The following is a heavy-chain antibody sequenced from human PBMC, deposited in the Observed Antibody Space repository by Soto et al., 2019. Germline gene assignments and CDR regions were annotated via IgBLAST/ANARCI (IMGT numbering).Heavy chain of an antibody. CDR3: ARGPGYSSSWSSNP. V-gene: IGHV3-21*01. D-gene: IGHD6-13*01. CDR1: GFTFSSYS. Sequence: GGSLRLSCAASGFTFSSYSMNWVRQAPGKGLEWVSSISSNSSYIYYADSVKGRFTISRDNAKNSLYLQMNSLRAEDTAVYYCARGPGYSSSWSSNPWGQGTLVTVSS. CDR2: ISSNSSYI. J-gene: IGHJ5*02.